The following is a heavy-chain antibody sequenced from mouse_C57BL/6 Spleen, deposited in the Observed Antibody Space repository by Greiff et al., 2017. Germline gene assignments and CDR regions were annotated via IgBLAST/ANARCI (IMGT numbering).Heavy chain of an antibody. V-gene: IGHV3-1*01. CDR2: ISYSGST. CDR3: AREYYCGSIWYFDV. Sequence: EVKLVESGPGMVKPSQSLSLTCTVTGYSITSGYDWHWIRHFPGNKLEWMGYISYSGSTNYNPSLKSRISITHDTSKNHFFLKLNSVTTEDTATYYCAREYYCGSIWYFDVWGTGTTVTVSS. CDR1: GYSITSGYD. D-gene: IGHD1-1*01. J-gene: IGHJ1*03.